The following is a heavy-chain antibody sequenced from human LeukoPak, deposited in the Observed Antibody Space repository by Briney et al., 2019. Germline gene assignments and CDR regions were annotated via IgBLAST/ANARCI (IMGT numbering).Heavy chain of an antibody. V-gene: IGHV3-74*01. CDR3: AREVSSSSLDGAFDI. J-gene: IGHJ3*02. Sequence: GGSLRLSCVASGFTFSRYWMHWVRQAPGKGLVWVSRINSDGRSTNYADSVKGRFSISRDNAKNSLYLQMNSLRAEDTAVYYCAREVSSSSLDGAFDIWGQGTMVTVSS. CDR2: INSDGRST. D-gene: IGHD6-6*01. CDR1: GFTFSRYW.